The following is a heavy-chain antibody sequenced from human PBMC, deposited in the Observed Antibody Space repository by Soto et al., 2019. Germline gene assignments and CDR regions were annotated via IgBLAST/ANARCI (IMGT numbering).Heavy chain of an antibody. J-gene: IGHJ4*02. CDR2: IKSKTDDGTT. V-gene: IGHV3-15*01. Sequence: GGSLRLSCAASGFTFSNAWMSWVRQAPGEGLGWDGRIKSKTDDGTTYYAAPVKGRFTITRDDSKNTLYLQMNSLKTEAAVVYYCTTYDIVTGYYDYWGQGTLVTVSS. CDR1: GFTFSNAW. CDR3: TTYDIVTGYYDY. D-gene: IGHD3-9*01.